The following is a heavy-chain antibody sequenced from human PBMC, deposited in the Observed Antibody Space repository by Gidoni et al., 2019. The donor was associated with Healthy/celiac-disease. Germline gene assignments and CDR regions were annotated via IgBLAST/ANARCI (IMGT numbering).Heavy chain of an antibody. D-gene: IGHD6-6*01. V-gene: IGHV4-59*08. CDR3: ARHRRIAARPENWFDP. J-gene: IGHJ5*02. CDR2: IYYSGST. CDR1: GGSISSYY. Sequence: QVQLQESGPGLVKPSETLSLTCTVSGGSISSYYWSWIRQPPGKGLEWIGYIYYSGSTNYNPSLKSRVTISVDTSKNQFSLKLSSVTAADTAVYYCARHRRIAARPENWFDPWGQGTLVTVSS.